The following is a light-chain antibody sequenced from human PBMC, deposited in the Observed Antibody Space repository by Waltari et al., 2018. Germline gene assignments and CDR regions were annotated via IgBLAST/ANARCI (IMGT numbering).Light chain of an antibody. Sequence: EIVMTQSPATLSVSPGEGSTLPCRASQSVTSKLAWYQLKPGPAPRLVIYDASSRATGIPARFSGSGSGTEFTLTISSLQSEDFAVYYCQQYHNWPPWTFGQGTMVEI. CDR3: QQYHNWPPWT. CDR2: DAS. V-gene: IGKV3D-15*01. CDR1: QSVTSK. J-gene: IGKJ1*01.